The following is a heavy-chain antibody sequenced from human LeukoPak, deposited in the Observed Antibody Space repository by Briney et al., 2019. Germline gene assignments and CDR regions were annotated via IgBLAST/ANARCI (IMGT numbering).Heavy chain of an antibody. V-gene: IGHV3-64*01. J-gene: IGHJ4*02. CDR1: GFTFSSYA. Sequence: GGSLRLSCAASGFTFSSYAMHWVRQAPGKGLEYVSAISSNGGSTYYANSVKGRFTISRDSSKNTLYLQMGSLRAEDMAVYYLAKKRLYGGYDYWGQATLVAV. D-gene: IGHD4-17*01. CDR3: AKKRLYGGYDY. CDR2: ISSNGGST.